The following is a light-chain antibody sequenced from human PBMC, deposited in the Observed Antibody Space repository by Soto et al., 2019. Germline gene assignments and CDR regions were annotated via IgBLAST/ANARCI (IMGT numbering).Light chain of an antibody. CDR1: QSISSW. J-gene: IGKJ5*01. Sequence: DIQLTQSPSTLSASVGDRVTITCRASQSISSWLTWYQQKPGKAPKLLIYKASSLESGVPSRFSGSGYGPEFTLTISSLQPDDVATYYCQQYKAYPITFGQRTRLEIK. CDR2: KAS. V-gene: IGKV1-5*03. CDR3: QQYKAYPIT.